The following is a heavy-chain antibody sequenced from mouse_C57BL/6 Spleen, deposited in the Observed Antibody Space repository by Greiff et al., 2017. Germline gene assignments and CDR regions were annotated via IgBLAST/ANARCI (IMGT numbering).Heavy chain of an antibody. Sequence: QVQLKQPGAELVKPGASVKVSCKASGYTFTSYWMHWVKQRPGQGLEWIGRIHPSDSDTNYNQKFKGKATLTVDKSSSTAYMQLSSLTSEDSAVYYCAIDGSSYGFAYWGQGTLVTVSA. CDR1: GYTFTSYW. J-gene: IGHJ3*01. CDR3: AIDGSSYGFAY. D-gene: IGHD1-1*01. CDR2: IHPSDSDT. V-gene: IGHV1-74*01.